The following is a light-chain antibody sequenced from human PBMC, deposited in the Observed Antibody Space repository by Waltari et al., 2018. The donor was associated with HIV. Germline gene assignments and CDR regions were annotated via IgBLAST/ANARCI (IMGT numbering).Light chain of an antibody. Sequence: QSVLTQPPSASETPGQRVTISCSARISNIGTNFVYWYQQLPGTAPKVLIYRNSQRPSGVPDRFSGSKSGTSASLAISGLRSEDEADYYCEAWDDRLGGPVFGGGTRLTVL. CDR1: ISNIGTNF. CDR3: EAWDDRLGGPV. V-gene: IGLV1-47*01. J-gene: IGLJ2*01. CDR2: RNS.